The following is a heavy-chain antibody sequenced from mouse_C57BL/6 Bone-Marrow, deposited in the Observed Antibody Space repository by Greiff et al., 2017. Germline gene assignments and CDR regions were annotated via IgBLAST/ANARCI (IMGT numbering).Heavy chain of an antibody. D-gene: IGHD3-2*02. CDR3: ARGGQLRLPCFDY. Sequence: VQLQQSGAELMKPGASVKLSCKATGYTFTGYWIEWVKQRPGHGLEWIGEILPGSGSSNYNEKFKGKATFTADTSYNTAYMQLSSLTPEDSAIYDCARGGQLRLPCFDYWGQGTTLTVSS. CDR1: GYTFTGYW. V-gene: IGHV1-9*01. CDR2: ILPGSGSS. J-gene: IGHJ2*01.